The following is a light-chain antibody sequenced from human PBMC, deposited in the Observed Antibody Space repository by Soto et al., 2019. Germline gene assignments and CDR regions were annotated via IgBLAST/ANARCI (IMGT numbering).Light chain of an antibody. J-gene: IGKJ1*01. CDR3: MQALQTPWT. CDR1: QSLVHSNGYNY. CDR2: LGS. V-gene: IGKV2-28*01. Sequence: DIAVTQSPLSLPVTPGEPASISCRSSQSLVHSNGYNYLDWYLQKPGQSPQLLIYLGSNRASGVPDRFSCSGSGTDFTLKISRVEAEDVGVYYCMQALQTPWTFGQGTKVEIK.